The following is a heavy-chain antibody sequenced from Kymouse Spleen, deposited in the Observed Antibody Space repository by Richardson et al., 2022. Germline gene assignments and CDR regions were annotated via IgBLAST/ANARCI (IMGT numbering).Heavy chain of an antibody. D-gene: IGHD3-10*01. CDR1: GGSFSGYY. V-gene: IGHV4-34*01. CDR2: INHSGST. J-gene: IGHJ4*02. Sequence: QVQLQQWGAGLLKPSETLSLTCAVYGGSFSGYYWSWIRQPPGKGLEWIGEINHSGSTNYNPSLKSRVTISVDTSKNQFSLKLSSVTAADTAVYYCARGGITMVRGVITPFDYWGQGTLVTVSS. CDR3: ARGGITMVRGVITPFDY.